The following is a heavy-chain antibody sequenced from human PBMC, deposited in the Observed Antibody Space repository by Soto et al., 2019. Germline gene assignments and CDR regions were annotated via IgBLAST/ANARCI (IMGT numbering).Heavy chain of an antibody. V-gene: IGHV4-59*07. Sequence: QVQLQESGPALVRPSDSLSLMCSVSGVPITTFYWSWIRQAPGKGLEYIGCICYGGSTHYNPALKGRITISVDKANNAFYLKLRSVTAADTAAYYCARGQLLPSQYGLDVWGQGTTVIVS. D-gene: IGHD3-10*01. CDR3: ARGQLLPSQYGLDV. J-gene: IGHJ6*02. CDR1: GVPITTFY. CDR2: ICYGGST.